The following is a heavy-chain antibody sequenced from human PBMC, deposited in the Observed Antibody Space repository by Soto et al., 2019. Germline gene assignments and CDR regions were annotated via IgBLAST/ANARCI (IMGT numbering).Heavy chain of an antibody. Sequence: NPSETLSLTCTVSGGSISSGGYYWSWIRQHPGKGLEWIGYIYYSGSTYYNPSLKSRVTISVDTSKNQFSLKLSSVTAADTAVYYCARDGGALGYYYGMDVWGQGTTVTVSS. J-gene: IGHJ6*02. CDR3: ARDGGALGYYYGMDV. D-gene: IGHD2-15*01. V-gene: IGHV4-31*03. CDR1: GGSISSGGYY. CDR2: IYYSGST.